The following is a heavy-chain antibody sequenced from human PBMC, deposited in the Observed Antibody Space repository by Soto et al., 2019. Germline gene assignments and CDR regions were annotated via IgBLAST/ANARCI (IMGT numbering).Heavy chain of an antibody. Sequence: QVQLVQSGAEVKRAGASVKVSCKASGYTFSSYGLSWVRQAPGQGLEWMGWISDYNGNTHYAQKFQGRVIMTTDTSARTAYMELRSLRADDTAVYFCASEGYYSGSGTYSTPRYYGMDVWGQGTTVTFSS. CDR3: ASEGYYSGSGTYSTPRYYGMDV. V-gene: IGHV1-18*01. CDR1: GYTFSSYG. CDR2: ISDYNGNT. D-gene: IGHD3-10*01. J-gene: IGHJ6*02.